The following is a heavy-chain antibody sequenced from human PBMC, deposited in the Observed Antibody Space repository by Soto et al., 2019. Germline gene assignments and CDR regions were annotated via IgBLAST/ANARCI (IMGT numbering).Heavy chain of an antibody. D-gene: IGHD6-13*01. CDR2: ISAYNDYT. CDR3: ARGRGVVVPAGTPDAFDV. V-gene: IGHV1-18*01. Sequence: QAQLVQSGGEVKRPGASVKVSCKASGYTFNKYGFNWVRQAPGQGLEWMGRISAYNDYTNFAQKFQGRVTLTTDASTNTAYMELKILRSDDTAIYYCARGRGVVVPAGTPDAFDVWGQGTMVIVSS. J-gene: IGHJ3*01. CDR1: GYTFNKYG.